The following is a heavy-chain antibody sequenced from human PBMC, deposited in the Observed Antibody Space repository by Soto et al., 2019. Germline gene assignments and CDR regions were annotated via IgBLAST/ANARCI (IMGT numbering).Heavy chain of an antibody. CDR3: ARDPGTTGYCISTSCYDPYYYYGMDV. CDR2: INPSGGST. D-gene: IGHD2-2*01. V-gene: IGHV1-46*01. J-gene: IGHJ6*02. Sequence: VSVKVSCTASGYAFTIYYMPWVLQAPGQRIEWMRKINPSGGSTSYAQKFQGRVTMTRDTSTSTVYMELSSLRSEDTAVYYCARDPGTTGYCISTSCYDPYYYYGMDVWGQGTTVTVYS. CDR1: GYAFTIYY.